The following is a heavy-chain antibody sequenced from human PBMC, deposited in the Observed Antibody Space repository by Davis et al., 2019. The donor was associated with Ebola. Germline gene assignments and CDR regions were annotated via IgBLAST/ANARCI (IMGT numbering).Heavy chain of an antibody. J-gene: IGHJ3*02. Sequence: GESLKISCVASGFTFSGYAMHWVRQAPGKGLEWVAVISYDGSNKYYADSVKGRFTISRDNSQNSLYLQMNSLRAEDTAVYYCARTLAYCGGDCYHDAFDIWGQGTMVTVSS. D-gene: IGHD2-21*02. V-gene: IGHV3-30*04. CDR2: ISYDGSNK. CDR3: ARTLAYCGGDCYHDAFDI. CDR1: GFTFSGYA.